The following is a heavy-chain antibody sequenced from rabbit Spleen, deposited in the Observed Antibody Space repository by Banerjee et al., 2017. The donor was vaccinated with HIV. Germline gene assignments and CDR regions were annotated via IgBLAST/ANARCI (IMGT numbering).Heavy chain of an antibody. V-gene: IGHV1S40*01. CDR2: IDAGSSGFT. D-gene: IGHD1-1*01. CDR3: ARDTSSSFSSYGMDL. CDR1: GFSLTSSDY. J-gene: IGHJ6*01. Sequence: QSLEESGGDLVKPGASLTLTCTASGFSLTSSDYMCWVRQAPGKGLEWIACIDAGSSGFTYHASWAKGRFTISKTSSTTVTLQMTSLTAADTATYFCARDTSSSFSSYGMDLWCPGTLVTVS.